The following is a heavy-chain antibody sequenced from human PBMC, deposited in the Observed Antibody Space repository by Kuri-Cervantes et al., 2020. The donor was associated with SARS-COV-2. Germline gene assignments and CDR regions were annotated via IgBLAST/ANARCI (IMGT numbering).Heavy chain of an antibody. CDR1: VGTFSSYA. CDR3: ARTRGANIVVVPAAISAWFDP. Sequence: SVKVSCKASVGTFSSYAISWVRQAPGQGLEWMGGIIPIFGTANYAQKFQGRVTITADKSTSTAYLELSSLRSEDTAVYYCARTRGANIVVVPAAISAWFDPWGQGTLVTVSS. V-gene: IGHV1-69*06. CDR2: IIPIFGTA. D-gene: IGHD2-2*01. J-gene: IGHJ5*02.